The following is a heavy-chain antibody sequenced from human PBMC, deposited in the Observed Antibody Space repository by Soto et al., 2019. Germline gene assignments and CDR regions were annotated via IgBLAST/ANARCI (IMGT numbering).Heavy chain of an antibody. CDR3: AKEGKDCSSTSCRYYYYYYMDV. V-gene: IGHV3-23*01. CDR1: GFTFSSYA. CDR2: ISGSGGST. D-gene: IGHD2-2*01. Sequence: VQLLESGGGLVQPGGSLRLSCAASGFTFSSYAMSWVRQAPGKGLEWVSAISGSGGSTYYADSVKGRFTISRDNSKNTLYLQMNSLRAEDTAVYYCAKEGKDCSSTSCRYYYYYYMDVWGKGTTVTVSS. J-gene: IGHJ6*03.